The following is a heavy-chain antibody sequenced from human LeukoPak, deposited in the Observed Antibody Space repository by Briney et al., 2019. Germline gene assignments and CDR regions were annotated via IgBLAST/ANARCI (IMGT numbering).Heavy chain of an antibody. V-gene: IGHV4-59*01. Sequence: SETLSLTCTVSGGSISSYYWSWIRQPPGKGLEWIGYIYYSGSTNYNPSLKSRVTISVDTSKNQFSLKLSSVTAADTAVYYCARVGNGGSSWYWGNPTGAFDIWGQGTMVTVSS. CDR3: ARVGNGGSSWYWGNPTGAFDI. CDR2: IYYSGST. CDR1: GGSISSYY. D-gene: IGHD6-13*01. J-gene: IGHJ3*02.